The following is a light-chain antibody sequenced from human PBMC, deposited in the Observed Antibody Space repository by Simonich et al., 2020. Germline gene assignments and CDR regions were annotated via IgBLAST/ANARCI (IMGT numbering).Light chain of an antibody. Sequence: DIVMTQSPDSLAVSLGERATINCKSSPSVFYSSNNKNYLAWYQQKPGQPPKLLIYWASTRESGVPDRFSGSGSGTDFTRTISSLQAEDVAVYYCQQYYSTPYTFGQGTKLEIK. CDR2: WAS. V-gene: IGKV4-1*01. CDR3: QQYYSTPYT. CDR1: PSVFYSSNNKNY. J-gene: IGKJ2*01.